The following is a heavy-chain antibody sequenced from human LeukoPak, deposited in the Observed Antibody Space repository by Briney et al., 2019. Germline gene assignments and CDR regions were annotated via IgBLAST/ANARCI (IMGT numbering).Heavy chain of an antibody. J-gene: IGHJ6*02. D-gene: IGHD3-3*01. CDR1: GFTVSSNY. Sequence: QPGGSLRLSCAASGFTVSSNYMSWVRQAPGKGLDWVSVIYSGGSTYFADSVKGRFTISRDNSKNTLYLQMNSLRAEDTAVYYCTRDRAIFVQGGNYYHGMDVWGQGTTVTVSS. CDR3: TRDRAIFVQGGNYYHGMDV. V-gene: IGHV3-53*01. CDR2: IYSGGST.